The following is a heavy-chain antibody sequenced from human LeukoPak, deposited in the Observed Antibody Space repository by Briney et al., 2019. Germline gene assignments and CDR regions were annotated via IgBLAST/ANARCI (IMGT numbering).Heavy chain of an antibody. Sequence: GGFLRLSCAASGFTFSSYWMSWVRQAPGKGLEWVANIKQDGSEKYYVDSVKGRFTISRDNAKNSLYLQMNSLRAEDTAVYYCARDFDVIARTGSNYYYMDVGGKGTTVTVS. D-gene: IGHD3-16*02. J-gene: IGHJ6*03. CDR3: ARDFDVIARTGSNYYYMDV. V-gene: IGHV3-7*01. CDR1: GFTFSSYW. CDR2: IKQDGSEK.